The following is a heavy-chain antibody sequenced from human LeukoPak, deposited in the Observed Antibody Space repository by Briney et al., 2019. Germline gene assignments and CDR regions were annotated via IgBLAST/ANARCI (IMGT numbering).Heavy chain of an antibody. V-gene: IGHV3-66*01. CDR1: GFTVSSNY. CDR3: ARSCSGSLYDAFDI. D-gene: IGHD1-26*01. Sequence: GRSLRLSCAASGFTVSSNYMSWVRQAPGKGLEWVSVIYTGGSTYYAGSVKGRFTISRDNSKNTLYLQMNSLRAEDTAVYYCARSCSGSLYDAFDIWGQGTMVAVSS. J-gene: IGHJ3*02. CDR2: IYTGGST.